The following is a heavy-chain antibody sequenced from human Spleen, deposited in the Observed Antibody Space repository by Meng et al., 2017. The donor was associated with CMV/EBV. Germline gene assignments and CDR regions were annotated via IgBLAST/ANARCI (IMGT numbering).Heavy chain of an antibody. V-gene: IGHV3-7*01. J-gene: IGHJ4*02. CDR3: ANAGDSSGYYMGNFDD. Sequence: SCKASGFTFSSCWMSWVRQAPGKGLEWVANINQDGSEKYYVDSVKGRFTISRDNAKNSLYLEMNGLRGEDTAVYYCANAGDSSGYYMGNFDDWGQGTLVTVSS. CDR1: GFTFSSCW. CDR2: INQDGSEK. D-gene: IGHD3-22*01.